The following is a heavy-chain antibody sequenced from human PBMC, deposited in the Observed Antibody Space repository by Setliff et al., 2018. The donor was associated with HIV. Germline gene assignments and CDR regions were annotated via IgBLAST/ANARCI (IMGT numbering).Heavy chain of an antibody. D-gene: IGHD3-22*01. J-gene: IGHJ2*01. V-gene: IGHV4-30-4*08. CDR2: IYYSGST. CDR3: AGEHHYYDSSGSRRYFDL. Sequence: SETLSLTCTVSGGSLSSGDYYWGWIRQPPGMALEWIGYIYYSGSTYYKPSLKSRLTMSVDTSKNHFSLNLMSVTAADTAVYYCAGEHHYYDSSGSRRYFDLWGRGTLVTVSS. CDR1: GGSLSSGDYY.